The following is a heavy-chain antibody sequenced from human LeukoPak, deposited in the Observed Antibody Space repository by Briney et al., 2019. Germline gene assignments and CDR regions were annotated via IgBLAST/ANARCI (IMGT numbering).Heavy chain of an antibody. J-gene: IGHJ4*02. CDR3: ASCADIVVVPAAKQ. Sequence: SVKVSCKASGGTFISYTISWVRQAPGQGLEWMGRIIPIHGIANYAQKFQGRVTITADKSTSTAYMELSSLRSEDTAVYYCASCADIVVVPAAKQWGQGTLVTVSS. CDR2: IIPIHGIA. CDR1: GGTFISYT. D-gene: IGHD2-2*01. V-gene: IGHV1-69*02.